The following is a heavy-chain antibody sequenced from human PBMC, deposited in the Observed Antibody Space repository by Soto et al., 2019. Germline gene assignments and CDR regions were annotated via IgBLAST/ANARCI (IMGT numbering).Heavy chain of an antibody. D-gene: IGHD1-26*01. J-gene: IGHJ4*02. V-gene: IGHV1-3*01. CDR3: ARSTGTYPFDY. CDR2: IIAGSGDT. CDR1: VYTFTNYA. Sequence: ASVKVSCKASVYTFTNYAIHWVRRAPGQRLEWMGWIIAGSGDTRYSQNFQDRVTISRDTSASTAYMDLSSLRSEDTAIYYCARSTGTYPFDYWGQGTLVTVSS.